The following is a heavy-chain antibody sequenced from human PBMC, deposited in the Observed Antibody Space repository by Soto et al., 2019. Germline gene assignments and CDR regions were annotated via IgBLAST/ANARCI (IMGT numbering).Heavy chain of an antibody. V-gene: IGHV3-74*01. CDR2: INSDGSST. CDR3: ARGYSSGWVQVGAFDI. CDR1: VFTFSSYW. D-gene: IGHD6-19*01. J-gene: IGHJ3*02. Sequence: GGSLTCSCAPSVFTFSSYWSHWFDHSPLNGLVWVSRINSDGSSTSYADSVKGRFTISRDNAKNTLYLQMNSLRAEDTAVYYCARGYSSGWVQVGAFDIWGQGTMVTVSS.